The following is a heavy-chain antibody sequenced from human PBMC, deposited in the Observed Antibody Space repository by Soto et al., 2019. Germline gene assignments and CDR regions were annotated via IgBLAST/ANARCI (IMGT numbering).Heavy chain of an antibody. CDR2: IYHSGST. D-gene: IGHD3-3*01. Sequence: PSETLSLTCAVSGGSISSGGYSWSWIRQPPGKGLEWIGYIYHSGSTYYNPSLKSRVTISVDRSKNQFSLKLSSVTAADTAVYYCASITIFGVVIIIVYYYYGMDVWGQGTTVTVSS. CDR1: GGSISSGGYS. CDR3: ASITIFGVVIIIVYYYYGMDV. V-gene: IGHV4-30-2*01. J-gene: IGHJ6*02.